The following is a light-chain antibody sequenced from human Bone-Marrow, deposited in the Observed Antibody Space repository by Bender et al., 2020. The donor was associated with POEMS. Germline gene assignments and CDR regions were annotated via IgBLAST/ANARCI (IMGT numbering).Light chain of an antibody. CDR1: STDIGVYNY. CDR2: GAR. V-gene: IGLV2-14*03. Sequence: QSALTQPASVSGSPGQSITISCIGSSTDIGVYNYVSWYQHHPGQAPKLLIYGARNRPSGGSRRFSGSKSGNTASLIISGLQAEDEADYYCCSYVGNTTYVCGTGTKVTVL. CDR3: CSYVGNTTYV. J-gene: IGLJ1*01.